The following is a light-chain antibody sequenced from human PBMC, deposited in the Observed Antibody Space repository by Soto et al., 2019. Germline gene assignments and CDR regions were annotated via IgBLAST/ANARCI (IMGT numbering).Light chain of an antibody. CDR2: KAS. V-gene: IGKV1-5*03. J-gene: IGKJ1*01. CDR1: QSVSSW. CDR3: QQYNSYPWT. Sequence: DIQMTQSPSTLSASVGDRVSITCRASQSVSSWLAWYQHKPGKAPKLLIYKASTLESGVPSRFSRSGSGKEFPLTISSLHPDDFATYYCQQYNSYPWTFGQGTKVEIK.